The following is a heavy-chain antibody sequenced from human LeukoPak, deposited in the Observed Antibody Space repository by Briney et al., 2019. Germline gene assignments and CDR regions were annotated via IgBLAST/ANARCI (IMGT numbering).Heavy chain of an antibody. D-gene: IGHD5-18*01. Sequence: PGGSLRLSCAGSGFTFSTHGMNWVRQAPGKGLEWVSGVTPSGDPTYYADSVKGRFTISRDNSKNTMYLQMNSLRAEDTAVYYCAKRIQSAMAMGYWGQGTLVTVSS. V-gene: IGHV3-23*01. J-gene: IGHJ4*02. CDR1: GFTFSTHG. CDR2: VTPSGDPT. CDR3: AKRIQSAMAMGY.